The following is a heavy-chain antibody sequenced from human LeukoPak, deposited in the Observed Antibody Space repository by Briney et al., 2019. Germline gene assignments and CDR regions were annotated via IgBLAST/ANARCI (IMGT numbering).Heavy chain of an antibody. Sequence: SETRSRTCTVSGGSISGYYWSWIRQPPGKGLEWIGYIYYSGSTNYNPSLKSRITISVGTSKNQFSLKLTSVTAADTAVYYCARDGDTAFGFWYFDLWGRGTLVTVSS. V-gene: IGHV4-59*01. CDR2: IYYSGST. J-gene: IGHJ2*01. CDR1: GGSISGYY. D-gene: IGHD5-18*01. CDR3: ARDGDTAFGFWYFDL.